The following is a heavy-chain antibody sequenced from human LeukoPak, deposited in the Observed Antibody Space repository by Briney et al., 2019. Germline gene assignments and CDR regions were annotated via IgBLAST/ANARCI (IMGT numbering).Heavy chain of an antibody. V-gene: IGHV1-8*03. CDR2: MNPNSGNT. CDR3: AREGYYYDSSGYYLLDY. CDR1: GYTFTSYD. D-gene: IGHD3-22*01. J-gene: IGHJ4*02. Sequence: ASVKVSCKASGYTFTSYDINWVRQATGQGLEWMGWMNPNSGNTGYAQKFQGRVTITRNTSISTAYMELSSLRSEDTAVCYCAREGYYYDSSGYYLLDYWGQGTLVTVSS.